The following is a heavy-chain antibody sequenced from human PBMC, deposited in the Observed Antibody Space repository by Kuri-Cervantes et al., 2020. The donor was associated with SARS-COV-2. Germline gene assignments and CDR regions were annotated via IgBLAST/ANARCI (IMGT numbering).Heavy chain of an antibody. CDR1: GESFSGYY. V-gene: IGHV4-34*01. Sequence: SETLSLTCAFYGESFSGYYWSWIRQPPGKGLEWIGEINHSGSTNYNPSLKSRVTISVDTSKNQFSLKLSSVTAADTAVYYCARHFPLLRGAHYYFDYWGQGTLVTVSS. CDR3: ARHFPLLRGAHYYFDY. D-gene: IGHD3-10*01. CDR2: INHSGST. J-gene: IGHJ4*02.